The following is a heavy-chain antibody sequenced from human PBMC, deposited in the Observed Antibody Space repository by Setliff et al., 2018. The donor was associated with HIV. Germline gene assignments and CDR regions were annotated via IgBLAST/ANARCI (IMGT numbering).Heavy chain of an antibody. CDR1: GDSISSGG. CDR3: AKVMITTTWAFDF. CDR2: IGGAYDGNT. Sequence: LSLTCTVSGDSISSGGFYCNWFRQAPGKGREWVSGIGGAYDGNTYHADSVKGRFTIFRENSKNILYLQMSNLRAEDTALYYCAKVMITTTWAFDFWGQGTPVTVSS. D-gene: IGHD1-26*01. V-gene: IGHV3-23*01. J-gene: IGHJ4*02.